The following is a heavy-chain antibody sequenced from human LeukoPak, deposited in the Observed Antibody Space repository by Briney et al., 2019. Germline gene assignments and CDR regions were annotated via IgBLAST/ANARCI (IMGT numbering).Heavy chain of an antibody. V-gene: IGHV4-4*02. J-gene: IGHJ5*02. Sequence: SGTLSLTCAVSGGSISSSNWWSWVRQPPGKGLEWIGEISHSGSTNYNPPLKSRVTMSVDKSKNHFSLKLSSVTAADTAVYYCARVGSTALFDPWGQGTLVTVSS. CDR1: GGSISSSNW. CDR3: ARVGSTALFDP. D-gene: IGHD3-10*01. CDR2: ISHSGST.